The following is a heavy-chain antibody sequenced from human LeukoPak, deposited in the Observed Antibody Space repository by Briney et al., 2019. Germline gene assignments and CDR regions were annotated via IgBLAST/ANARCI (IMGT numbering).Heavy chain of an antibody. CDR2: ISVSGDRT. D-gene: IGHD6-19*01. CDR3: AGNVGQWPLY. CDR1: GITVGSFS. Sequence: GGSLRLSCAGSGITVGSFSMSWVRQAPGKGLKWVSAISVSGDRTYYADYVRGRFTISRDNSKNTLYLQMNSLRAEDTAVYYCAGNVGQWPLYWGQGTLVTVSS. J-gene: IGHJ4*02. V-gene: IGHV3-23*01.